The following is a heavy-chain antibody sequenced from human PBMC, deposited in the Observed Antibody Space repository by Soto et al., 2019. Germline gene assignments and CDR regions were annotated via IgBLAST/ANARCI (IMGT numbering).Heavy chain of an antibody. CDR3: ARDRGGIAARPGDAFDI. V-gene: IGHV1-2*04. J-gene: IGHJ3*02. CDR1: GYAFTGYY. CDR2: INPNSGGT. D-gene: IGHD6-6*01. Sequence: ASVKVSCKASGYAFTGYYMHWVRQAPGQGLEWMGWINPNSGGTNYAQKFQGWVTMTRDTSISTAYMELSRLRSDDTAVYYCARDRGGIAARPGDAFDIWGQGTMVTVSS.